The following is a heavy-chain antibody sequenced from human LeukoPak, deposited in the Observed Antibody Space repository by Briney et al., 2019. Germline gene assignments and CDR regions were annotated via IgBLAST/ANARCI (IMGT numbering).Heavy chain of an antibody. CDR2: VSASGDST. CDR3: AKGGSSWYGD. Sequence: PGGSLSLSRAAAGFSFSNYAMSWVRQAPGKGLEWVSTVSASGDSTYFADSAKGRFSISRDNSKNTLYVQMDSLTADDTAVYYCAKGGSSWYGDWGQGTLVTVSS. CDR1: GFSFSNYA. D-gene: IGHD6-13*01. V-gene: IGHV3-23*01. J-gene: IGHJ4*02.